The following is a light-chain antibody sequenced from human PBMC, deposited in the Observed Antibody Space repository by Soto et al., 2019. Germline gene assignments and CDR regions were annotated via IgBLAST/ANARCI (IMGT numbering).Light chain of an antibody. V-gene: IGKV3-20*01. J-gene: IGKJ4*01. CDR1: QRITNND. CDR3: LQYDTSPLR. CDR2: DVA. Sequence: DIVLTQSPGTLSLSPGDRATLSCRASQRITNNDLAWFQQKPGQSPRLLIYDVATRAAGTPDRFGGSGSGTDFTLTISSLEPEDFAIYHCLQYDTSPLRFGGGTKLEI.